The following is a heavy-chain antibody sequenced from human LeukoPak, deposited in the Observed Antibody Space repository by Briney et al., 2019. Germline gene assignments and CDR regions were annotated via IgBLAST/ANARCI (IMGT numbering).Heavy chain of an antibody. CDR3: VRALRFLEWALTYYYGMDV. Sequence: GGSLRLSCAASGFTFSSYSMNWVRQAPGKGLEWVSYISSSSSSTIYYADSVKGRFTISRDNAKNSLYLQMNSLRAEDTAVYYCVRALRFLEWALTYYYGMDVWGQGTTVTVSS. CDR2: ISSSSSSTI. D-gene: IGHD3-3*01. V-gene: IGHV3-48*01. J-gene: IGHJ6*02. CDR1: GFTFSSYS.